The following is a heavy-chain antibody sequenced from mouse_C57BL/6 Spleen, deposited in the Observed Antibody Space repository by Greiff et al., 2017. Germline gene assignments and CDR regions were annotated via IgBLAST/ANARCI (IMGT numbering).Heavy chain of an antibody. CDR3: TTPLWLRREGYAMDD. V-gene: IGHV14-4*01. J-gene: IGHJ4*01. CDR2: IVPENGDT. D-gene: IGHD2-2*01. Sequence: SGAELVRPGASVKLSCTASGFNIKDDYMHWVKQRPEQGLEWIGWIVPENGDTEYASKFQGKATITADTSSNTAYLQLSSLTSEDTAVYYCTTPLWLRREGYAMDDWGQGTSVTVSS. CDR1: GFNIKDDY.